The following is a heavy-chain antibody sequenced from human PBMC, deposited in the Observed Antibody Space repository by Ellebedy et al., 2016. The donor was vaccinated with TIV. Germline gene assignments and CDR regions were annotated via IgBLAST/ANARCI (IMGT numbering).Heavy chain of an antibody. J-gene: IGHJ3*02. D-gene: IGHD1-26*01. V-gene: IGHV1-18*01. CDR2: LSGYNGNT. Sequence: AASVKVSCKASGYTFTSYGISWVRQAPGHGLQWMGWLSGYNGNTNYAQRLQGRVTMTTDTSTSTVYMELRSLTSDDTAVYYCARDLAAATTDAFDIWGQGTVVTVSS. CDR1: GYTFTSYG. CDR3: ARDLAAATTDAFDI.